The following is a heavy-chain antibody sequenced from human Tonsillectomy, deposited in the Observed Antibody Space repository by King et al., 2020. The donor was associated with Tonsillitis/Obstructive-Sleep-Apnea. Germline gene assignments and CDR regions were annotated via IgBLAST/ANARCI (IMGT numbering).Heavy chain of an antibody. CDR3: ARRGRSVSYYSWFDP. J-gene: IGHJ5*02. Sequence: VQLQQWGAGLLKPSETLSLTCAVYGGSFSGYYWSWIRQPPGKGLEWIGEINHSGSTNYNPSLKSRVTISVDTSKNQFSLKLSSVTAADTAVYYCARRGRSVSYYSWFDPWGQGTLVTVSS. CDR1: GGSFSGYY. D-gene: IGHD1-26*01. CDR2: INHSGST. V-gene: IGHV4-34*01.